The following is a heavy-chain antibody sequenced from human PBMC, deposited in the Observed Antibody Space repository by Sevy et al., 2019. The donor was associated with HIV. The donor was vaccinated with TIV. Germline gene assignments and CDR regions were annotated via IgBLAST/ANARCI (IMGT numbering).Heavy chain of an antibody. Sequence: GGSLRLSCAASGFTFSSYWMSWVRQAPGKGLEWVANIKQDGSERYYEDSVKGRFTFSRDNTKNLLYLQMNSLRVEDTAVYYCTRDSQNIVVVPAATLCYYCSYSMGVWCNGTTVTVYS. J-gene: IGHJ6*03. CDR2: IKQDGSER. CDR1: GFTFSSYW. V-gene: IGHV3-7*01. CDR3: TRDSQNIVVVPAATLCYYCSYSMGV. D-gene: IGHD2-2*01.